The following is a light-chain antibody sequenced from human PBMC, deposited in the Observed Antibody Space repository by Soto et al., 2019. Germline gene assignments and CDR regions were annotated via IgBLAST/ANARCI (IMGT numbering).Light chain of an antibody. CDR2: GNS. CDR3: QSYDSSLSGRYV. CDR1: SSNIGAGYD. J-gene: IGLJ1*01. Sequence: VLTQPPSVSGAPGQRVTISCTGSSSNIGAGYDVHWYQQLPGTAPKLLIYGNSNRPSGVPDRFSGSKSGTSASLAITGLQAEDEADYYCQSYDSSLSGRYVFGNGTKVTVL. V-gene: IGLV1-40*01.